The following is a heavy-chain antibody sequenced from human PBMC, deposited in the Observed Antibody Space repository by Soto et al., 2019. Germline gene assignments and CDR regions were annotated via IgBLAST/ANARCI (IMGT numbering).Heavy chain of an antibody. V-gene: IGHV3-9*01. CDR2: INWNSGSV. Sequence: EVRLVESGGGLVQPGRSLRLSCAAFGFTFEDSAMHWIRQTPGKGLEWVAGINWNSGSVGYADSVKGRFTISRDNANNTLFLQMDSLRAEDAALYYCAKGRGALAVVSNWFDPWGQGTLVTVSS. CDR1: GFTFEDSA. CDR3: AKGRGALAVVSNWFDP. J-gene: IGHJ5*02. D-gene: IGHD6-19*01.